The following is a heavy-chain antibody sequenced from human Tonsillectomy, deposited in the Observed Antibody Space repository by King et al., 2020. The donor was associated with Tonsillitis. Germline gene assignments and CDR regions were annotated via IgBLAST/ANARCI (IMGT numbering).Heavy chain of an antibody. V-gene: IGHV4-31*03. J-gene: IGHJ3*02. Sequence: VQLQESGPGLVKPSQTLSLTCTVSGGSISSGGYYWSWIRQHPGKGLEWIGDIYYSGSTYYNPSLKSRVTISVDTAKNQFSLKLSSVTAADTAVYYCAREPRYCSSTSCADDAFDIWGQGTMVTVSS. D-gene: IGHD2-2*01. CDR1: GGSISSGGYY. CDR3: AREPRYCSSTSCADDAFDI. CDR2: IYYSGST.